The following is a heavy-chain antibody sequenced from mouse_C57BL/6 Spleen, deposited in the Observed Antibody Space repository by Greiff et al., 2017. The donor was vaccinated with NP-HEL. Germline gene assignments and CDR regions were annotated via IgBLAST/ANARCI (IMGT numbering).Heavy chain of an antibody. J-gene: IGHJ3*01. CDR3: ARSRLYYDYDEGVAY. CDR1: GYTFTSYW. V-gene: IGHV1-53*01. Sequence: VQLQQPGTELVKPGASVKLSCKASGYTFTSYWMHWVKQRPGQGLEWIGNINPSNGGTNYNEKFNSKATLTVDKSSSTAYMQLSSLTSEDSAVYYCARSRLYYDYDEGVAYWGQGTLVTVSA. D-gene: IGHD2-4*01. CDR2: INPSNGGT.